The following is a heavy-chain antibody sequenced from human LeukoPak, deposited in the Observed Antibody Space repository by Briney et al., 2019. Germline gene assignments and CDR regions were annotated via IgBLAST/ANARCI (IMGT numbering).Heavy chain of an antibody. J-gene: IGHJ4*02. CDR3: GRPLQRGSWTQRALDY. D-gene: IGHD3-10*01. Sequence: RASVKVSCKASGYTFTSYDISWVRQATGQGLEWMGWMNPNSGNAGYAQRFQGRATMTRNNSISTAYMELTSLRSEDTAVYYCGRPLQRGSWTQRALDYWGQGTLVTVSS. CDR2: MNPNSGNA. V-gene: IGHV1-8*01. CDR1: GYTFTSYD.